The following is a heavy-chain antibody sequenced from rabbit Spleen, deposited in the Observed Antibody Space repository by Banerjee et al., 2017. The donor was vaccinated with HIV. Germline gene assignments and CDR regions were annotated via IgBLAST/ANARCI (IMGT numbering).Heavy chain of an antibody. CDR3: ARDTGTSFSSYGMDL. CDR2: IYAGSGGFT. CDR1: GFDVSNYG. J-gene: IGHJ6*01. D-gene: IGHD7-1*01. V-gene: IGHV1S45*01. Sequence: QEQLEESGGGLVKPEGSLTLTCKASGFDVSNYGMSWVRQAPGKGLEWIACIYAGSGGFTYYANWAKGRFTISKTSSTTVTLQMTSLTVADTATYFCARDTGTSFSSYGMDLWGPGTLVTVS.